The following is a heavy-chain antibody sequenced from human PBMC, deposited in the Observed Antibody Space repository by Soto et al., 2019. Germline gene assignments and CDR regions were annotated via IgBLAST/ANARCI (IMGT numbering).Heavy chain of an antibody. CDR2: IKSKTDGGTT. CDR1: GFTFSNAW. D-gene: IGHD1-7*01. J-gene: IGHJ4*02. Sequence: GGSLRLSCAASGFTFSNAWMSWVRQAPGKGLEWVGRIKSKTDGGTTDYAAPVKGRFTISRDDSKNTLYLQMNSLKTEDTAVYYCTTEIGWNYVVGFDYWGQGTLVTVSS. CDR3: TTEIGWNYVVGFDY. V-gene: IGHV3-15*01.